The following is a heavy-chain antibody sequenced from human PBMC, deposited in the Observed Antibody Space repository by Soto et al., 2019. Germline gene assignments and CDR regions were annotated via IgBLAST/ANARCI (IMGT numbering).Heavy chain of an antibody. CDR3: ARDNGYRYQNWFDP. CDR2: VYASGST. CDR1: GCSIMSYY. V-gene: IGHV4-4*07. J-gene: IGHJ5*02. D-gene: IGHD5-12*01. Sequence: SETLSLTSTGSGCSIMSYYWSWIRQPAGKGLEWIGRVYASGSTNYNPSLKSRVTLSLDTSNNQFSLKLSSVTAADTAVYYCARDNGYRYQNWFDPWGQGALVTVSS.